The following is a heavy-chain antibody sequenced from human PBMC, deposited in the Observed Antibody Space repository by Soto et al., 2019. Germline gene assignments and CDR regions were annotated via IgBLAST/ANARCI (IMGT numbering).Heavy chain of an antibody. CDR2: ISYDGSNK. J-gene: IGHJ4*02. CDR3: ARDHGQPYGTLDY. D-gene: IGHD4-17*01. V-gene: IGHV3-30-3*01. CDR1: GFTFSSYA. Sequence: QVQLVESGGGVVQPGRSLRLSCAASGFTFSSYAMHWVRQAPGKGLEWVAVISYDGSNKYYADSVKGRFTISRDNSKNTLYLQMNSLRAEDTAVYYCARDHGQPYGTLDYWGQGTLVTVSS.